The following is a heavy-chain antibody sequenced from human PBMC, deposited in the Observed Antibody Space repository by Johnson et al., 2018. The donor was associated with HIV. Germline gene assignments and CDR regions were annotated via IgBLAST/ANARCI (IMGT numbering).Heavy chain of an antibody. CDR3: AKDVGNYWPNAFDI. V-gene: IGHV3-30-3*01. J-gene: IGHJ3*02. Sequence: QVQLVESGGGVVQPGRSLRLSCAASGFTFSSFAIHWVRQAPGKGLEWVAVISYDGSDKYYADSVNGRFTISRDNSKNTLYLQMNSLRAEDTAVYYCAKDVGNYWPNAFDIWGQGTTVTVSS. CDR2: ISYDGSDK. D-gene: IGHD3-22*01. CDR1: GFTFSSFA.